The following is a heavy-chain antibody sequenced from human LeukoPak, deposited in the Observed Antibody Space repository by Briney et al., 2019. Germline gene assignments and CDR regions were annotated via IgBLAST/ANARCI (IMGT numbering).Heavy chain of an antibody. CDR3: ARAKPGSPPDY. CDR1: GASISSFY. D-gene: IGHD3-10*01. Sequence: KPSETLSLTCTDSGASISSFYWSGIRQPPGKGLEYIGYIFYTGATNYNPSLKSQITISVDTSKNQFSLRLNSVTAADTAVYYCARAKPGSPPDYWGQGTLVTVSS. V-gene: IGHV4-59*01. J-gene: IGHJ4*02. CDR2: IFYTGAT.